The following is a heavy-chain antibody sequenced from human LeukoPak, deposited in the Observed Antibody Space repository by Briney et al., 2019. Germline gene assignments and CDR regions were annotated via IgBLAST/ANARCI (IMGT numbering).Heavy chain of an antibody. V-gene: IGHV4-4*02. Sequence: SETLSLTCTVSGGSISSSNWWSWVRQPPGKGLEWIGEIYHSGSTNYNPSLKSRVTISVDKSKNQFSLKLSSVTAADTAVYYCARDVPSSGWYIPHYYYYMDVWGKGTTVTISS. J-gene: IGHJ6*03. D-gene: IGHD6-19*01. CDR3: ARDVPSSGWYIPHYYYYMDV. CDR1: GGSISSSNW. CDR2: IYHSGST.